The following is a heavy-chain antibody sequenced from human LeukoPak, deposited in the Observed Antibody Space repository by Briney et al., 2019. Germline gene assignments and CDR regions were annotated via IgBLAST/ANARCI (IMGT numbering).Heavy chain of an antibody. CDR1: GGSISSSSYY. V-gene: IGHV4-39*07. CDR2: IYYSGST. D-gene: IGHD1-26*01. CDR3: ARGTVGATDY. J-gene: IGHJ4*02. Sequence: PSETLSLTCTVSGGSISSSSYYWGWIRQPPGKGLEWIGSIYYSGSTYYNPSLKSRVTISVDKSKNQFSLKLSSVTAADTAVYYCARGTVGATDYWGQGTLVTVSS.